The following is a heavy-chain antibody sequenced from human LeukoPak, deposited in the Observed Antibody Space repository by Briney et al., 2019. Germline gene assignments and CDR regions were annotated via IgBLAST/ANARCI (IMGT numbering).Heavy chain of an antibody. CDR3: ARDVNWGSNYFDY. V-gene: IGHV4-59*01. Sequence: SETLSLTCTVSGDSISSYHWSWLRQPPGKGLEWIGYIYYSGSTNYNPSLKSRVTISVDTSKNQFSLKLSSVTAADTAVYYCARDVNWGSNYFDYWGQGTLVTVSS. D-gene: IGHD7-27*01. J-gene: IGHJ4*02. CDR2: IYYSGST. CDR1: GDSISSYH.